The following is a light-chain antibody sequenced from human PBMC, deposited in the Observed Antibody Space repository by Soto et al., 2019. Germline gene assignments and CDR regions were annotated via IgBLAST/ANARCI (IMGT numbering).Light chain of an antibody. V-gene: IGKV3-15*01. Sequence: EIVMTQSPATLSVSPGERATLSCRASQSVSRNLAWYQQKPGQAPRLLFYGASSRATDVPPRFSGSGSGTEFTLTISSLQSEDFAVYFCQHYNDWPRTFGQGTKLEIK. CDR1: QSVSRN. CDR2: GAS. CDR3: QHYNDWPRT. J-gene: IGKJ2*01.